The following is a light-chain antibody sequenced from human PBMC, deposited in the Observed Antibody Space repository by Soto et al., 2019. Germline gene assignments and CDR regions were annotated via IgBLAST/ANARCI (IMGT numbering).Light chain of an antibody. Sequence: DIQMTHSPSSLSASVLYRVTITSRSSQSISIYLNWYQLKPGKAPNLLMYGASYLKSGVPTRFSGSGSGTDFTLTISSLQPEDFAIYYCQQTYTTPEITFGQGTRLEIK. V-gene: IGKV1-39*01. CDR1: QSISIY. J-gene: IGKJ5*01. CDR2: GAS. CDR3: QQTYTTPEIT.